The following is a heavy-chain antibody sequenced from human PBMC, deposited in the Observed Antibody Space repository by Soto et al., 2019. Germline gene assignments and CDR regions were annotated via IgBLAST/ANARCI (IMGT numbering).Heavy chain of an antibody. J-gene: IGHJ4*02. V-gene: IGHV4-31*03. CDR1: GGSISSGGYY. D-gene: IGHD3-22*01. CDR3: ARFYDSSGYYPLNTENYFDY. CDR2: IYYSGST. Sequence: SETLSLTCTVSGGSISSGGYYWSWIRQHPGKGLEWIGYIYYSGSTYYNPSLKSRVTISVDTSKNQFSLKLSSVTAADTAVYYCARFYDSSGYYPLNTENYFDYWGQGTLVTVSS.